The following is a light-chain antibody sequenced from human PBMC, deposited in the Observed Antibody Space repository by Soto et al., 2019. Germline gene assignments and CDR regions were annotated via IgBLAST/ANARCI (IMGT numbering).Light chain of an antibody. Sequence: DLQMTQSPSSVSAAVGDRITITCRASRNISTWLAWYQHKPGKAPKVLIYGASTLQSGVPSRFSGSGSGTDVILTINNLQPEDFGTYYCQQAYSFPRITFGPGTKVEIK. CDR1: RNISTW. CDR2: GAS. V-gene: IGKV1-12*01. CDR3: QQAYSFPRIT. J-gene: IGKJ3*01.